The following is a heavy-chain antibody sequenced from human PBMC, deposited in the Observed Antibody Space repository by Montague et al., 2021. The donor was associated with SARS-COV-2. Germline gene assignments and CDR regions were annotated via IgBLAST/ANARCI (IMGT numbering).Heavy chain of an antibody. J-gene: IGHJ4*02. CDR2: IYYSGST. D-gene: IGHD3-3*01. V-gene: IGHV4-31*03. Sequence: TLSLTCTVSGGSISSGGCYWNWIRQHPGKGLEWIGYIYYSGSTYYNPSLKSRVTISVDTSKNQFSLKLSSVTAADTAVYYCARAGITIFGVVTNFDYWGQGTLVTVSS. CDR3: ARAGITIFGVVTNFDY. CDR1: GGSISSGGCY.